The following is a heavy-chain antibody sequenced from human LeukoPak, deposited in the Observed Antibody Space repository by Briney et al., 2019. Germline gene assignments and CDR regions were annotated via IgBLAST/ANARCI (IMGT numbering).Heavy chain of an antibody. Sequence: SETLSLTCTVSGGSISSYYWSWIRQPPGKGLEWIGYIYYSGSTNYNPSLKSRVTISVDTSKNQFSLKLSSVTAADTAVYYCARARYCSSTSCYRGDNKPYYYYGMDVWGQGTTVTVSS. CDR2: IYYSGST. CDR3: ARARYCSSTSCYRGDNKPYYYYGMDV. V-gene: IGHV4-59*08. CDR1: GGSISSYY. D-gene: IGHD2-2*02. J-gene: IGHJ6*02.